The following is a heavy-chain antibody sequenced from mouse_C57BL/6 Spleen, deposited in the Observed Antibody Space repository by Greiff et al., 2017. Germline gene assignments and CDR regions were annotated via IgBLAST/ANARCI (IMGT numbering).Heavy chain of an antibody. CDR2: IDPSDSET. CDR1: GYTFTSYW. D-gene: IGHD4-1*01. V-gene: IGHV1-52*01. J-gene: IGHJ1*03. Sequence: QVQLQQPGAELVRPGSSVKLSCKASGYTFTSYWMHWVKQRPIQGLEWIGNIDPSDSETHYNQKFKDKATLTVDKSSSTAYMQLSSLTSEDSAVYYCARKTGSPYWYFDVWGTGTTVTVSS. CDR3: ARKTGSPYWYFDV.